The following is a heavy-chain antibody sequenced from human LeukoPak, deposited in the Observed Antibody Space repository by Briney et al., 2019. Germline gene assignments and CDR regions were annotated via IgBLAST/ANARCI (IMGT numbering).Heavy chain of an antibody. CDR2: INPNSGGT. D-gene: IGHD4-17*01. CDR3: ARVTVTTEFDY. Sequence: ASVTVSCKTSGYTFTGYFMHWVRQAPGQGLEWMGWINPNSGGTYYAQKFEGRVTLTRDTSISTAYMELSRLRSDDTAVYYCARVTVTTEFDYWGQGTLLTVSS. CDR1: GYTFTGYF. V-gene: IGHV1-2*02. J-gene: IGHJ4*02.